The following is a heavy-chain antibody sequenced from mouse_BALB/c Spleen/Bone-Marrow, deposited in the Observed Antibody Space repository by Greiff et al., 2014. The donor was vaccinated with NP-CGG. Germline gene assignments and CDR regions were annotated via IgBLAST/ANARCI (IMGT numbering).Heavy chain of an antibody. V-gene: IGHV1-54*01. CDR3: AREGTARTTSY. CDR2: INPGSGGT. D-gene: IGHD3-2*01. J-gene: IGHJ2*01. CDR1: GYAFTNYL. Sequence: QVQLQQSGAELVRPGTSVKVSCKASGYAFTNYLIEWVKQRPGQGLEWIGVINPGSGGTNYNEKFKGKATLTADKSSSTAYMQLSSLTSDDSAVYFCAREGTARTTSYWGQGTTLTVSS.